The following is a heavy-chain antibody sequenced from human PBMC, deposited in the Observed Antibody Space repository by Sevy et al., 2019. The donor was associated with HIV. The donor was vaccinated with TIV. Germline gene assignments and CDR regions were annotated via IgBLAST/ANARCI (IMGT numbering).Heavy chain of an antibody. J-gene: IGHJ4*02. D-gene: IGHD2-8*01. Sequence: ASVKVSCKASGYTFTTYNIVWVRQAPGQGLEWLAWMSPYNGNKNNAQRVQGRVTMTTDTFTDTAFLELRSLEFDDTATYYCARGSTSWYDYWGQGTLVTVSS. CDR1: GYTFTTYN. CDR3: ARGSTSWYDY. V-gene: IGHV1-18*01. CDR2: MSPYNGNK.